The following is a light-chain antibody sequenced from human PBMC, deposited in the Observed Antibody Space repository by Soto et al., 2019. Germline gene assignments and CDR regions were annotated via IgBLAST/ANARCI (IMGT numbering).Light chain of an antibody. Sequence: QSVLTQPASVSGSPGQSITISCTGTSSDVGGYNLVSWYQQHPGKAPKLMIYDVSNRPSGVSNRFSGSKSGNTASLTISGLQAEDEADYYCSSYTSSSRVVFGGGTKVTVL. CDR2: DVS. J-gene: IGLJ2*01. CDR1: SSDVGGYNL. V-gene: IGLV2-14*01. CDR3: SSYTSSSRVV.